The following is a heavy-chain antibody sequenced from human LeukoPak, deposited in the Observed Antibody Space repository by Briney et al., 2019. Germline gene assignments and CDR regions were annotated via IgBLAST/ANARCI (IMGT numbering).Heavy chain of an antibody. CDR2: IYPGDSDT. CDR3: ARQGGSSSKGYYYYMDV. J-gene: IGHJ6*03. D-gene: IGHD6-6*01. V-gene: IGHV5-51*01. Sequence: GESLKIPCKGSGYSFTSYWIGWVRQMPGKGLEWMGIIYPGDSDTRYSPSFQGQVTISADKSINTAYLQWSSLKASDTAMYYCARQGGSSSKGYYYYMDVWGKGTTVTVSS. CDR1: GYSFTSYW.